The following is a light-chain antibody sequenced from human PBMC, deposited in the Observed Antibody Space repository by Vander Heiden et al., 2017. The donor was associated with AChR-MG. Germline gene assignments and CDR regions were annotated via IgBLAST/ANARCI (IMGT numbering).Light chain of an antibody. CDR2: DVS. J-gene: IGLJ2*01. V-gene: IGLV2-11*01. CDR1: SSDVGAYNC. CDR3: CSYAGNYVI. Sequence: QSALTQPRAVSRPPGQSATISRTGTSSDVGAYNCVSWYQQHPGKAPRLMVYDVSKRPSGVPDRCSGSKSGNTASLTISGLQAEDEADYYCCSYAGNYVIFGGGTKLTVL.